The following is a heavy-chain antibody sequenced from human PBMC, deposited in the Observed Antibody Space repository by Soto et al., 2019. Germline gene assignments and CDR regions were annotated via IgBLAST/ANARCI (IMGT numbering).Heavy chain of an antibody. CDR3: AKGSGYSSGWYYY. Sequence: VQLLESGGGLVQPGGSLRLSCAASGFTFSSYAMSWVRQAPGKGLEWVSAISGSGGSTYYADSVKGRFTISRDNSKNPLYLQMNSLRAEDTAVYYCAKGSGYSSGWYYYWGQGTLVTVSS. CDR1: GFTFSSYA. CDR2: ISGSGGST. D-gene: IGHD6-19*01. J-gene: IGHJ4*02. V-gene: IGHV3-23*01.